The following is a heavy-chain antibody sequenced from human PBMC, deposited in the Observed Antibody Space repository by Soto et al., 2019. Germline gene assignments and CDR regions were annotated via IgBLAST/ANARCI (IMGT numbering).Heavy chain of an antibody. J-gene: IGHJ3*02. CDR3: ARAYCSSTSRHDAFDI. Sequence: ASVKVSCKASGYTFTSYAMHWVRQAPGQRLEWMGWINAGNGNTKYSQKFQGRVTITRDTSASTAYMELSSLRSEDTAVYYCARAYCSSTSRHDAFDIWGQGTIVTVSS. CDR1: GYTFTSYA. CDR2: INAGNGNT. V-gene: IGHV1-3*01. D-gene: IGHD2-2*01.